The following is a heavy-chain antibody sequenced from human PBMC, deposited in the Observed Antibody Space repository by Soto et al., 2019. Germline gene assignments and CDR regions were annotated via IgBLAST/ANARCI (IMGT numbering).Heavy chain of an antibody. CDR1: GFTFSSYS. CDR3: ERDRGSYTSQNWFDP. CDR2: ISSSSSYI. V-gene: IGHV3-21*01. D-gene: IGHD1-26*01. Sequence: GGSLRLSCAASGFTFSSYSMNWVRQAPGKGLEWVSSISSSSSYIYYADSVKGRFTISRDNAKNSLYLQMNSLRAEDTAVYYCERDRGSYTSQNWFDPWGQGTLVTVSS. J-gene: IGHJ5*02.